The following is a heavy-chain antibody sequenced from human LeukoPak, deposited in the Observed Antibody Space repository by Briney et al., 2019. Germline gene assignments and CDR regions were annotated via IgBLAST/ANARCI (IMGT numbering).Heavy chain of an antibody. CDR1: GGSISSGGYY. Sequence: PSETLSLTCTVSGGSISSGGYYWSWIRQHPGKGLEWIGYIYYSGSTYCNPSLKSRVTISVDTSKNQFSLKLSSVTAADTAVYYCARDYGSGDGTDAFDIWGQGTMVTVSS. D-gene: IGHD3-10*01. CDR3: ARDYGSGDGTDAFDI. J-gene: IGHJ3*02. CDR2: IYYSGST. V-gene: IGHV4-31*03.